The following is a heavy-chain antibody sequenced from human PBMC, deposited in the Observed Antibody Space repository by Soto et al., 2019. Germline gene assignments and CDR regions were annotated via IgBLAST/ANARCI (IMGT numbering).Heavy chain of an antibody. V-gene: IGHV1-69*06. Sequence: QVQVFQSGAEVKKPGSSVRVSCKVSGGTLNSQSITWVRQAPGQGLEWMGGIIPMFGTPTDAQKFRGRVTISADTSTSTVYMELRRLSSQDTALYYCATSLAARRKPYNWLDAWGQGTLVTVSS. J-gene: IGHJ5*02. CDR2: IIPMFGTP. D-gene: IGHD6-6*01. CDR3: ATSLAARRKPYNWLDA. CDR1: GGTLNSQS.